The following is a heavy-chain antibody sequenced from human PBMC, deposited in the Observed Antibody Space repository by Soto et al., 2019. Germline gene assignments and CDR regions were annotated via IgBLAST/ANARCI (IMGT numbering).Heavy chain of an antibody. V-gene: IGHV4-30-2*01. J-gene: IGHJ5*02. CDR3: ARDRRWFGEEGFDP. CDR2: IYHSGST. Sequence: SETLSLTCAVSGGSISSGGYSWSWIRQPPGKGLEWIGYIYHSGSTYYNPSLKSRVTISVDRSKNQFSLKLSSVTAADTAVYYCARDRRWFGEEGFDPWGQGTLVTVSS. CDR1: GGSISSGGYS. D-gene: IGHD3-10*01.